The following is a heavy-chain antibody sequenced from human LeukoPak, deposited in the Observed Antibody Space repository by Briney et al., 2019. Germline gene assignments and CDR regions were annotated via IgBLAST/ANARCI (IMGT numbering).Heavy chain of an antibody. CDR3: ASFNYGSGSYYNDPRAPFDY. J-gene: IGHJ4*02. CDR2: INPNSGGT. CDR1: GYTFTGYH. Sequence: ASVKVSCKASGYTFTGYHIHWVRQAPGQGLEWMGWINPNSGGTNFAPKFHGRVTMTRDTSISTAYMELSRLRSDDTAVYYCASFNYGSGSYYNDPRAPFDYWGQGTLVTVSP. D-gene: IGHD3-10*01. V-gene: IGHV1-2*02.